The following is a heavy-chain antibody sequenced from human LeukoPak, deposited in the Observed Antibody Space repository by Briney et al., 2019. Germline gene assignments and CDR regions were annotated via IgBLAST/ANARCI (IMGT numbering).Heavy chain of an antibody. V-gene: IGHV3-30*02. D-gene: IGHD1-1*01. CDR1: GFTFRNFC. CDR3: AKDKSQRGVDSASTDGDL. J-gene: IGHJ5*02. CDR2: IRFDGRDD. Sequence: GGSLRLSCAASGFTFRNFCMHWVRQAPGKWLEWVAFIRFDGRDDYYVDSLKGRFTISRDNSKNTVYLQMNTLTSEDTALYYCAKDKSQRGVDSASTDGDLWGTRTLVIVSS.